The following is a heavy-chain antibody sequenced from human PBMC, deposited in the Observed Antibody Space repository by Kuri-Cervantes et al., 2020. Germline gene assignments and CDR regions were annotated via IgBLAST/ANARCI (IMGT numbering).Heavy chain of an antibody. D-gene: IGHD6-19*01. CDR2: ISYDGSNK. J-gene: IGHJ4*02. V-gene: IGHV3-30*18. CDR3: AKDLASGWITGPFDY. CDR1: GFMFSDYY. Sequence: GGSLRLSCAASGFMFSDYYMGWVRQAPGKGLEWVAVISYDGSNKYYADSVKDRFTISRDNSKNTLYLKMNSLRAEDTAVYYCAKDLASGWITGPFDYWGQGTLVTVSS.